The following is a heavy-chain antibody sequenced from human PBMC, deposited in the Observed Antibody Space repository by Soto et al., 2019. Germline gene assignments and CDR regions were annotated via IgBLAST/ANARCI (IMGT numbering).Heavy chain of an antibody. Sequence: SVKVSCKASGGTFSSYAISWVRQAPGQGLEWMGGIIPIFGTANYAQKFQGRVTITADKSTSTAYMELSSLRSEDTAVYYCARGAGFWSGYDYYGMDVWGQGTTVTVSS. CDR3: ARGAGFWSGYDYYGMDV. J-gene: IGHJ6*02. D-gene: IGHD3-3*01. CDR2: IIPIFGTA. CDR1: GGTFSSYA. V-gene: IGHV1-69*06.